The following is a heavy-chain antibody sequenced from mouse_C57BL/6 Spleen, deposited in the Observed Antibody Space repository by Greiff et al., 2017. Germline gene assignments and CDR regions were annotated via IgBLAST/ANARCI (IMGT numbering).Heavy chain of an antibody. V-gene: IGHV5-16*01. CDR3: ARDSGPYYCGSSYWDFDV. CDR1: GFTFSDYY. D-gene: IGHD1-1*01. J-gene: IGHJ1*03. CDR2: ITYDGSST. Sequence: EVQRVESEGGLVQPGSSMKLSCTASGFTFSDYYMAWVRQVPEKGLEWVANITYDGSSTYYLDTLKSRFIISRDNAKNILYLQMSSLKSEVTATYYGARDSGPYYCGSSYWDFDVWGTGTTVTVSA.